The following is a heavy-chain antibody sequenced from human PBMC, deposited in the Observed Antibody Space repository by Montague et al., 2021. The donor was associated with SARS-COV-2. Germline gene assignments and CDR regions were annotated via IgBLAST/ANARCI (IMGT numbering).Heavy chain of an antibody. J-gene: IGHJ5*02. CDR3: ARVPSCWTTRNWFDP. Sequence: TLSLTCTVSGGSISSDEYYWSWIRQHKGQGLVWIGYIYYNGGYYYNPYLKSRVTISISTSKNSFSLNLTSVTAADTSVYYSARVPSCWTTRNWFDPWGQGTLVTVSS. D-gene: IGHD2-15*01. CDR2: IYYNGGY. V-gene: IGHV4-31*03. CDR1: GGSISSDEYY.